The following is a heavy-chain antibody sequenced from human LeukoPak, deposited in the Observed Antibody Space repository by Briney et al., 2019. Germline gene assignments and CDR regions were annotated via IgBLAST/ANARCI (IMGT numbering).Heavy chain of an antibody. J-gene: IGHJ4*02. CDR2: MNPNSGNT. CDR3: ARALRVGRYSADY. Sequence: ASVTVSCTASGGTFSSYAISWVRQATGQGLEWMGWMNPNSGNTGSAQRFQGRVTMTRNTSISTAYMELSSLRSEDTAVYYCARALRVGRYSADYWGQGTLVTVSS. V-gene: IGHV1-8*02. CDR1: GGTFSSYA. D-gene: IGHD2-15*01.